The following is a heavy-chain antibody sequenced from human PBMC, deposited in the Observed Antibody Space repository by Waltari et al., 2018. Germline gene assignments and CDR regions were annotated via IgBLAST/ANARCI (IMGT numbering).Heavy chain of an antibody. Sequence: QVQLVQSGAEVKKPGASVKVSCKVSGYTLTELSMHWVRQAPGKGLEWMGGFDPEDGETIYAQKFQGRVTMTEDTSTDTAYMELSSLRSEDTAVYYCATAGDSSGWYATYGYFDYWGQGTLVTVSS. D-gene: IGHD6-19*01. CDR3: ATAGDSSGWYATYGYFDY. CDR2: FDPEDGET. J-gene: IGHJ4*02. CDR1: GYTLTELS. V-gene: IGHV1-24*01.